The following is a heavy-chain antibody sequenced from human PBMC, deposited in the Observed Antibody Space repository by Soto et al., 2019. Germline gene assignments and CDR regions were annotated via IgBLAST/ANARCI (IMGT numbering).Heavy chain of an antibody. CDR1: GGSISSGGYY. CDR3: ARDPYDFWSGPYYHYGLDV. J-gene: IGHJ6*02. V-gene: IGHV4-31*03. Sequence: QVQLQESGPGLVKPSQTLSLTCTVSGGSISSGGYYWSWIRQHPGKGLEWIGYIYYSGSTYYNPSLKSRVTISVDTSKNQFSLKVSSVTAADTAVYYCARDPYDFWSGPYYHYGLDVWGQGTTVTVSS. D-gene: IGHD3-3*01. CDR2: IYYSGST.